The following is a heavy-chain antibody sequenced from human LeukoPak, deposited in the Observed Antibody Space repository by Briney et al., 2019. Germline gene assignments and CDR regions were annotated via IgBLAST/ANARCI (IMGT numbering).Heavy chain of an antibody. CDR1: GGSFSGYY. CDR3: ARDIVATIFNYYYMDV. CDR2: INHSGRT. J-gene: IGHJ6*03. Sequence: SETLSLTCAVYGGSFSGYYWSWIRQPPGKGLEWIGEINHSGRTNYNPSLKSRVTISVDTSKNQFSLKLSSVTAADTAVYYCARDIVATIFNYYYMDVWGKGTTVTVSS. D-gene: IGHD5-12*01. V-gene: IGHV4-34*01.